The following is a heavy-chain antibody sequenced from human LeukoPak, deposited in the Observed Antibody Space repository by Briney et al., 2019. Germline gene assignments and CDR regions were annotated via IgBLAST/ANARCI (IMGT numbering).Heavy chain of an antibody. Sequence: PSETLSLTCTVSGXSIGSYYWSWIRQPPGKGLEWIGYIYYTGSTNYNPSLKSRVTISVDTSKNQFSLNLSSVTAADTAVYYCARHGPYLGRLGWFDPWGQGTLVTVSS. CDR2: IYYTGST. CDR1: GXSIGSYY. D-gene: IGHD1-26*01. V-gene: IGHV4-59*08. CDR3: ARHGPYLGRLGWFDP. J-gene: IGHJ5*02.